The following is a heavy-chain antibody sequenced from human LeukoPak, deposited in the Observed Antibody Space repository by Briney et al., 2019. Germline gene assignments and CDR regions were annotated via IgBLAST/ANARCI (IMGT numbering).Heavy chain of an antibody. D-gene: IGHD3-9*01. J-gene: IGHJ6*03. Sequence: GGSLRLSCAASGFTFSSYAMSWVRQAPGEGLEWVSSISGSDGTTYYADSVKGRFTISRDNSKYTLSLQMNSLRAEDTALYYCARRPTEVLTGYQIYYYYMDVWGKGTTVTVSS. CDR1: GFTFSSYA. CDR3: ARRPTEVLTGYQIYYYYMDV. CDR2: ISGSDGTT. V-gene: IGHV3-23*01.